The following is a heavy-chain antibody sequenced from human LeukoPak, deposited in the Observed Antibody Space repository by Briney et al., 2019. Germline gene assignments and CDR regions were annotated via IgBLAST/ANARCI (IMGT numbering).Heavy chain of an antibody. D-gene: IGHD3-22*01. CDR2: INHSGST. Sequence: PSETLSLTCAVYGGSFSGYYWSWIRQPPGRGLEWIGEINHSGSTNYNPSLKSRVTISVDTSKNQFSLKLSSVTAADTAVYYCARGLKTGYYDSSGYRRWGQGTLVTVSS. J-gene: IGHJ4*02. CDR3: ARGLKTGYYDSSGYRR. V-gene: IGHV4-34*01. CDR1: GGSFSGYY.